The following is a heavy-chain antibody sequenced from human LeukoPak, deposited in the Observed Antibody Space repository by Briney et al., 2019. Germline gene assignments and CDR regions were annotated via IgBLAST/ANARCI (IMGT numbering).Heavy chain of an antibody. CDR2: ISAYNGNT. J-gene: IGHJ4*02. D-gene: IGHD2-2*01. V-gene: IGHV1-18*01. CDR1: GGTFSSYA. Sequence: ASVKVSCKASGGTFSSYAISWVRQAPGQGLEWMGWISAYNGNTNYAQKLQGRVTMTTDTSTSTAYMELRSLRSDDTAVYYCARLGYCSSTSCRGVYFDYWGQGTLVTVSS. CDR3: ARLGYCSSTSCRGVYFDY.